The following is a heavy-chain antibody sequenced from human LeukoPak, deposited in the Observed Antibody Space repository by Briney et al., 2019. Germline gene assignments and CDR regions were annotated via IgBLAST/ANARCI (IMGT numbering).Heavy chain of an antibody. CDR2: INPSGGST. CDR3: ARTVVVVAATTPYYYYYMDV. D-gene: IGHD2-15*01. Sequence: ASVKVSCKASGYTFTSYYMHWVRQAPGQGLEWMGIINPSGGSTSYAQKFQGRVTMTRDMSTSTVYMELSSLRSEDTVVYYCARTVVVVAATTPYYYYYMDVWGKGTTVTVSS. CDR1: GYTFTSYY. V-gene: IGHV1-46*01. J-gene: IGHJ6*03.